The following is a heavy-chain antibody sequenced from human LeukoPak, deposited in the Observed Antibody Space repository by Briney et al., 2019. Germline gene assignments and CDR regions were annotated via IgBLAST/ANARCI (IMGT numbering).Heavy chain of an antibody. CDR2: IKQDGSDK. CDR1: GFAFSSYW. D-gene: IGHD3-10*01. Sequence: GGSLRLSCAASGFAFSSYWMTWVRQAPGKGLEWVANIKQDGSDKYYVDSVKGRFTISRDNAKNSLYLQMNSLRAEDTAVYYCARERRGGDAFDIWGQGTMVTVSS. V-gene: IGHV3-7*01. J-gene: IGHJ3*02. CDR3: ARERRGGDAFDI.